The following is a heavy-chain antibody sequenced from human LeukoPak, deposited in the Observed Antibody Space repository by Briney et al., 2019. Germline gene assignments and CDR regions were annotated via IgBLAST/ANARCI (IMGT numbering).Heavy chain of an antibody. CDR1: GLTFNTYP. D-gene: IGHD3-22*01. CDR2: IQDDGAKT. CDR3: ATQTITLVVVISPFDY. J-gene: IGHJ4*02. Sequence: GGSLRLSCAASGLTFNTYPMHWVRQAPGKGLEWVGLIQDDGAKTNYADSVRGRFTISRDNSRSTVYLQMHSLTPDDTAVYYCATQTITLVVVISPFDYWGQGALVTVSS. V-gene: IGHV3-30*02.